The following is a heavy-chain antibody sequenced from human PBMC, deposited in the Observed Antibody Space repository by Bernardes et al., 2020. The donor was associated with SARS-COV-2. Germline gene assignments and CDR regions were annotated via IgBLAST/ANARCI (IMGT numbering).Heavy chain of an antibody. CDR3: ARRQLFHWYFDL. Sequence: SETLSLTCTFSGGSISSDTHYWSWIRQSAGKGLEWIGRIYTGTRGSTNYNPSLKSRVTISVDTSKNQLSLNLSSVTAADTAVYYCARRQLFHWYFDLWGRGTLVTVSA. J-gene: IGHJ2*01. V-gene: IGHV4-61*02. CDR1: GGSISSDTHY. CDR2: IYTGTRGST. D-gene: IGHD6-6*01.